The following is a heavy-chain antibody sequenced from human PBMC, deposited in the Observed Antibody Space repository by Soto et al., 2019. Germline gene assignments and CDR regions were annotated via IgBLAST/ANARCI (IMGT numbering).Heavy chain of an antibody. CDR3: ARVPTGKYGVWNY. CDR2: INPGGSIT. Sequence: GGSLRLSCAASGFTFISYWMHWVLQAPGKGLVWVSRINPGGSITAYADSVKGRFTISRDNAKNTLYLQMNSLRGDDTAVYYCARVPTGKYGVWNYWGQGTLVTVSS. CDR1: GFTFISYW. D-gene: IGHD2-8*01. J-gene: IGHJ4*02. V-gene: IGHV3-74*01.